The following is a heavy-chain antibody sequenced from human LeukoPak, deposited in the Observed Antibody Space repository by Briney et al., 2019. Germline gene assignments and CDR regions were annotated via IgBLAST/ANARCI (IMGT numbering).Heavy chain of an antibody. D-gene: IGHD3-3*01. J-gene: IGHJ4*02. CDR2: IYHSGST. V-gene: IGHV4-4*02. CDR1: GDSISSSNW. CDR3: ARLGAGPTYYDFWSGYSSFYFDY. Sequence: SETLSLTCAVSGDSISSSNWWGWVRQSPGKGLEWIGEIYHSGSTNYNPSLKSRVTISVDTSKNQFSLKLSSVTAADTAVYYCARLGAGPTYYDFWSGYSSFYFDYWGQGTLVTVSS.